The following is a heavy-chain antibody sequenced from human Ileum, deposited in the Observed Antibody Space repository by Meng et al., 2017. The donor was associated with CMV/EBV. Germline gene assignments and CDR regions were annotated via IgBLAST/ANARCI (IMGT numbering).Heavy chain of an antibody. CDR1: GYTFNNYG. CDR2: ISCYNGNT. D-gene: IGHD3-16*01. Sequence: QLVKSGAEVNKPGASVKVSCKASGYTFNNYGITWMRQAPGQGLEWLGWISCYNGNTHYAQMLQGRVTMTTDTSTTTAYMELRSLSSDDTAVYFCARGGYDDDRVNPSVYWGQGTLVTVSS. V-gene: IGHV1-18*01. CDR3: ARGGYDDDRVNPSVY. J-gene: IGHJ4*02.